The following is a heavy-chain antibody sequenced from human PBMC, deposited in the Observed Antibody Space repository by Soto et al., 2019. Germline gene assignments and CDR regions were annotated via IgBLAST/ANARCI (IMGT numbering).Heavy chain of an antibody. D-gene: IGHD6-13*01. CDR2: IYYSGST. J-gene: IGHJ4*02. CDR1: GGSVSSGSYY. Sequence: SETLSLTCTVSGGSVSSGSYYWSWIRQPPGKGLEWIGSIYYSGSTYYNPSLKSRVTISVDTSKNQFSLKLSSVTAADTAVYYCARLSSSWYTIDYWGQGTLVTVSS. CDR3: ARLSSSWYTIDY. V-gene: IGHV4-39*01.